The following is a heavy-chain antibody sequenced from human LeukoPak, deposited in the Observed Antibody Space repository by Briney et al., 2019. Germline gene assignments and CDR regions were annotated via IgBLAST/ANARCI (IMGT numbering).Heavy chain of an antibody. CDR3: AKGGDYDFWSGYYLGDY. CDR2: ISGSGGST. V-gene: IGHV3-23*01. Sequence: GGSLRLSCAASGFTFSSYAMSWVRQAPGKGLEWVSAISGSGGSTYYADSVKGRFTISRDNSKNTLYLQMNSLRAEDTAVYYCAKGGDYDFWSGYYLGDYWGQGTLVTVSS. D-gene: IGHD3-3*01. J-gene: IGHJ4*02. CDR1: GFTFSSYA.